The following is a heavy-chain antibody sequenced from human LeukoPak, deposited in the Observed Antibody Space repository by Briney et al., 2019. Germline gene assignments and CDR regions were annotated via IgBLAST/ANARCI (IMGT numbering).Heavy chain of an antibody. CDR2: IYYSGST. D-gene: IGHD3-22*01. V-gene: IGHV4-30-4*08. CDR1: GGSISSGDYY. Sequence: SETLSLTCTVSGGSISSGDYYWSWIRQPPGKGLERIGYIYYSGSTYYNPSLKSRVTISVDTSKNQFSLKLLSVTAADTAVYYCARAQDFSDSSGPNYLDFWGQGILVTVSS. J-gene: IGHJ4*02. CDR3: ARAQDFSDSSGPNYLDF.